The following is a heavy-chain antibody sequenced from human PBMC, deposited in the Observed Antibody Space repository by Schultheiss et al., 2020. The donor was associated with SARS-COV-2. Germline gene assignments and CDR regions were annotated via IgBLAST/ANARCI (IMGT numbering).Heavy chain of an antibody. V-gene: IGHV4-34*01. D-gene: IGHD6-13*01. Sequence: SETLSLTCAVSGGSFSDHYCTWIRQSPGKGLEYIGEVTHSGSTDYNPSLKSRVTISVDTSKNQVSLKVRSVTAADTAVYYCARGYGSSWYGFDYWGQGTLVTVSS. CDR3: ARGYGSSWYGFDY. CDR2: VTHSGST. J-gene: IGHJ4*02. CDR1: GGSFSDHY.